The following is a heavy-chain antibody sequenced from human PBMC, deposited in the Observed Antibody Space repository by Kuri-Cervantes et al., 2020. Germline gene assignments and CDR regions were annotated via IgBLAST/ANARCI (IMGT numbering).Heavy chain of an antibody. D-gene: IGHD4-17*01. J-gene: IGHJ4*02. CDR2: ISSSSSYI. V-gene: IGHV3-21*01. CDR1: GFTFSAYS. CDR3: ARADYGDYSYGH. Sequence: GESLKISCAAPGFTFSAYSMNWVRQAPGKGLEWVSSISSSSSYIYYADSVKGRFTISRDNAKNSLYLQMNSLRVEDTAVYYCARADYGDYSYGHWGQGTLVTVSS.